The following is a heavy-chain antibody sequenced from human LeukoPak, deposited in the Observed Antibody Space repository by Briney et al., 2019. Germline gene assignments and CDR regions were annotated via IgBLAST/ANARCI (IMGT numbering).Heavy chain of an antibody. CDR1: GFTFSSYA. J-gene: IGHJ4*02. CDR3: VKDGGNSGYDYYYFDY. CDR2: ISSNGGST. Sequence: GGSLRLSCSASGFTFSSYAMRWVRQAPGKGLEYVSTISSNGGSTYYADSVKGRFTISRDNSKNTLYLQMSSLRPEDTAVYYCVKDGGNSGYDYYYFDYWGQGSLVTVCS. V-gene: IGHV3-64D*09. D-gene: IGHD5-12*01.